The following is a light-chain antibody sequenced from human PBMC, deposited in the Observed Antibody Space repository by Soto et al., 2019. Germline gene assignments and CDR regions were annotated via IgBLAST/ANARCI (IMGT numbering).Light chain of an antibody. CDR1: QSVSVY. V-gene: IGKV3-11*01. CDR3: HQHNNWWT. J-gene: IGKJ1*01. CDR2: DAS. Sequence: EIVLTQSPATLSLSPGERATLSCRASQSVSVYLAWYQQKPGQAPRLLISDASDRAAGVPVRFSGSGSGTDFTLTITSLQSEDFGVYYCHQHNNWWTFGQGTKVDIK.